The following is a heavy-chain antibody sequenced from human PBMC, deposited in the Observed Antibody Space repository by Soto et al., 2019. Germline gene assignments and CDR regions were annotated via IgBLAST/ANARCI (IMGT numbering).Heavy chain of an antibody. V-gene: IGHV3-33*01. CDR2: IWYDGSNK. CDR3: ARDFSSAVTNFDY. D-gene: IGHD4-17*01. CDR1: GFTFSSYG. Sequence: QVQLVESGGGVVQPGRSLRLSCAASGFTFSSYGMHWVRQAPGKGLEWVAVIWYDGSNKYYADSVKGRFTISRDNSKNTLYLQMNSLRAEDTAVYYCARDFSSAVTNFDYWGQGTLVTVSS. J-gene: IGHJ4*02.